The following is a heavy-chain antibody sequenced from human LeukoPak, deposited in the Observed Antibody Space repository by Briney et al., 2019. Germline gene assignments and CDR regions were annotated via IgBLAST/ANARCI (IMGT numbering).Heavy chain of an antibody. CDR1: GFTFSSYA. V-gene: IGHV3-33*08. Sequence: PGGSLRLSCAASGFTFSSYAMSWVRQAPGRGLEWVAVIWHDGTIKYYADSVKGRFTISRDNSQNTLYLQMNSLRAEDTAVYYCARDYSNSNNWFDPWGQGTLVTVSS. CDR2: IWHDGTIK. J-gene: IGHJ5*02. D-gene: IGHD4-11*01. CDR3: ARDYSNSNNWFDP.